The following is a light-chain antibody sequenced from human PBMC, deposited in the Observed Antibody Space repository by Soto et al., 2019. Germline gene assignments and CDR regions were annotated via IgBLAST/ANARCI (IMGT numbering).Light chain of an antibody. CDR2: GAS. V-gene: IGKV3-20*01. CDR1: QSVNSN. J-gene: IGKJ5*01. CDR3: QQYGSSPIT. Sequence: EIMMTQSPVTLSVSPGERATLSCRASQSVNSNLAWYQQKPGQAPRLLIYGASTRATGIPDRFSGSGSGTDFTLTISRLEPEDFAVYYCQQYGSSPITFGQGTRLRL.